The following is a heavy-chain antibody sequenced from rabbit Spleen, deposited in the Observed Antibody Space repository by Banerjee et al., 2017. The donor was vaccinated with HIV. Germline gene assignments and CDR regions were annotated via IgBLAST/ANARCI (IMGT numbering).Heavy chain of an antibody. CDR2: IAGDNSGFT. J-gene: IGHJ3*01. CDR1: GFSFSNGYY. CDR3: AREKSGNYGYDL. D-gene: IGHD6-1*01. Sequence: QEQLVESGGGLVQPEGSLTLTCKASGFSFSNGYYMCWVRQAPGKGLEWISCIAGDNSGFTYSASWATGRFTFSKTSSTTVTLQMTSLTAADTATYFCAREKSGNYGYDLWGQGTLVTVS. V-gene: IGHV1S45*01.